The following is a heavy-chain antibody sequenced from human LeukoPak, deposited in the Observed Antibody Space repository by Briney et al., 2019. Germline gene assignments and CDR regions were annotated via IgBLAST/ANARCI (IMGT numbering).Heavy chain of an antibody. J-gene: IGHJ4*02. CDR3: ARWLSGAVNFDV. CDR1: GGSISSYY. Sequence: SETLSLTCTVSGGSISSYYWSWIRQPAGKGLEWIGYIYYSGSTYYNPSLKSRVTISIDTSKKQFSLRLNSMTAADTAVYYCARWLSGAVNFDVWGPGTLVTVSS. V-gene: IGHV4-59*01. D-gene: IGHD3-22*01. CDR2: IYYSGST.